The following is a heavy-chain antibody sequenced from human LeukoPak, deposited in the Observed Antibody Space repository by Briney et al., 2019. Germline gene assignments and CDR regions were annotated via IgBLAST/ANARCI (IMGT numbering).Heavy chain of an antibody. V-gene: IGHV3-30*03. J-gene: IGHJ4*02. CDR3: ARELYDSSGYLDY. CDR1: GFTFSSYG. D-gene: IGHD3-22*01. CDR2: ISYDGSNK. Sequence: PGGSLRLSCAASGFTFSSYGMHWVRQAPGKGLEWVAVISYDGSNKYYADSVKGRFTISRDNSKNTLYLQMNSLRAEDTAVYYCARELYDSSGYLDYWGQGTLVTVSS.